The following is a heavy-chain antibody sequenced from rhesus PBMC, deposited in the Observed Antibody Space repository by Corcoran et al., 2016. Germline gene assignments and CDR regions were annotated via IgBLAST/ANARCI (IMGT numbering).Heavy chain of an antibody. CDR2: IYWDDDK. Sequence: QVTLKESGPALVKPTQTLTLTCTFSGFSLTTSGMGVGWIRQPPRQALEWPALIYWDDDKRNSTSLKSRLTISKDTSKNQVVLTMTNMDPVDTATYYCARGNIGRSGFDSWGQGVVVTVSS. V-gene: IGHV2-174*01. J-gene: IGHJ6*01. CDR3: ARGNIGRSGFDS. D-gene: IGHD3-16*01. CDR1: GFSLTTSGMG.